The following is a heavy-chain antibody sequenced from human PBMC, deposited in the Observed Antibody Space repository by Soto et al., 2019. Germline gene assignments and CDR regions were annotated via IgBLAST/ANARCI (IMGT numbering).Heavy chain of an antibody. CDR2: INPSGDSI. D-gene: IGHD1-26*01. J-gene: IGHJ4*02. CDR1: GYSFSIYY. Sequence: ASVKVSCKASGYSFSIYYMHWVRQSPGQGLEWMGVINPSGDSISYAQKFQGRVTMTKDTSTSTLFMEVSSLRSEDTAVYFCARDWEFGYWGQGTLVTVSS. V-gene: IGHV1-46*01. CDR3: ARDWEFGY.